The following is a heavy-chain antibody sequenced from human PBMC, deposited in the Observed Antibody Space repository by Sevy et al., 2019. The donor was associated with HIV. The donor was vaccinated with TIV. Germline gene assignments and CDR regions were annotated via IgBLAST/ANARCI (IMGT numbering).Heavy chain of an antibody. CDR2: IYYSGST. CDR3: ARDKYSGYVVFDP. J-gene: IGHJ5*02. V-gene: IGHV4-61*01. CDR1: GGSVSSGSYY. Sequence: SETLSLTCTVSGGSVSSGSYYWSWIRQPPGKGLEWIGYIYYSGSTNYNPSLKSRVTISVDTSKNQFSLKLSSETAADTAVYYCARDKYSGYVVFDPWGQGTLVTVSS. D-gene: IGHD5-12*01.